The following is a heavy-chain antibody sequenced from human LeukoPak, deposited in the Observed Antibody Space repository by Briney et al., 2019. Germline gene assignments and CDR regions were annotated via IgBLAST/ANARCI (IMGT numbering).Heavy chain of an antibody. CDR1: GGSISSSIYY. V-gene: IGHV4-39*01. J-gene: IGHJ4*02. CDR3: ARQYDSSGYYYFDY. CDR2: IYYSGST. Sequence: SETLSLTCTVSGGSISSSIYYWGWIRQPPGKGLEWIGSIYYSGSTYYNPSLKSRVTISVDTSKNQFSLKLSSVTAADTAVYYCARQYDSSGYYYFDYWGQGTLVTVSS. D-gene: IGHD3-22*01.